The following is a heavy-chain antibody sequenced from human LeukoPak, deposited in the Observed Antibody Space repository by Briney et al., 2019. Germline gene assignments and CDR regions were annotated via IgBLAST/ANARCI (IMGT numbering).Heavy chain of an antibody. Sequence: GGSLRLSCAASGFTFSSYAMSWVRQAPGKGLEWVSAISGSGGSTYYADSVKGRFTISRDNSKNTLYLQMNSLRAEDTAVYYCAQDVWELPYYFDYWGQGTLVTVSS. CDR2: ISGSGGST. CDR1: GFTFSSYA. D-gene: IGHD1-26*01. J-gene: IGHJ4*02. V-gene: IGHV3-23*01. CDR3: AQDVWELPYYFDY.